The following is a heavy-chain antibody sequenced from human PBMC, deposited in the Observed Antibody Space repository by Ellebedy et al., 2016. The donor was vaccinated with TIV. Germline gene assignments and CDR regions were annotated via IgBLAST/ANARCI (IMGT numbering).Heavy chain of an antibody. Sequence: AASVKVPCKASGYTFSGYYIHWVRQAPGQGLDYMGVFYPSSNTTTKAQKFQDRVTIYRDTSTSTVYMELISLTSEDTAVYYSAREPPHFCYFDYWGQGTLVTVSS. V-gene: IGHV1-46*01. D-gene: IGHD3-3*02. J-gene: IGHJ4*02. CDR3: AREPPHFCYFDY. CDR1: GYTFSGYY. CDR2: FYPSSNTT.